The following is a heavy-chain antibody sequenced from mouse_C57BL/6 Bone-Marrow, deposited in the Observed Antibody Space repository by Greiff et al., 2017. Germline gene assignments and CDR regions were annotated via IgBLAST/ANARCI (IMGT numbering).Heavy chain of an antibody. J-gene: IGHJ2*01. CDR2: IDPENGDT. CDR3: TPISTEVVDY. CDR1: GFTIKDDS. D-gene: IGHD1-1*01. V-gene: IGHV14-4*01. Sequence: DVHLVQSGAELVRPGASVKLSCTASGFTIKDDSMHWVKQRPEKGLEWIGWIDPENGDTEYASKFQGKATITADTSSNTAYLQLSTLPSADTADSYCTPISTEVVDYWGQGTTLTVSS.